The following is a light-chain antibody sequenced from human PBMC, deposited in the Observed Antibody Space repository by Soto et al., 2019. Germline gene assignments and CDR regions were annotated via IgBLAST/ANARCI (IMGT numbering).Light chain of an antibody. CDR2: GAS. J-gene: IGKJ5*01. CDR1: QSVGTY. CDR3: QQYGSSPIT. V-gene: IGKV3-20*01. Sequence: EIVLTQSPATLSLSPGERATLSCRASQSVGTYLAWYQQKPGQAPRLLIYGASSRATGIPDRFSGTVSGTDFTLTISRLEPEDFAVYYCQQYGSSPITFGQGTRLEI.